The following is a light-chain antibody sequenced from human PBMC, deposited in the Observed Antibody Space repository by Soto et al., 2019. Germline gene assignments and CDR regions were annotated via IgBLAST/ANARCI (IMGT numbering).Light chain of an antibody. CDR1: QSLSTN. CDR2: GAS. CDR3: QQSNSFTLT. J-gene: IGKJ5*01. Sequence: EILMTQSPATLSVSPGERATLSCRASQSLSTNLAWYQQKPGKAPRLLIYGASTRATGIPARLSGSGYGTELTITISSMKNEDFDTYYCQQSNSFTLTFGQGTRLEVK. V-gene: IGKV3-15*01.